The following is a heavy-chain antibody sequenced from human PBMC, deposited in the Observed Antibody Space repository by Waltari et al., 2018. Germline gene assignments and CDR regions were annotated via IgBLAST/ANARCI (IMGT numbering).Heavy chain of an antibody. V-gene: IGHV4-59*01. CDR1: GGSISSYY. D-gene: IGHD2-2*02. CDR3: ARSHRGYCSSTSCYKRDAFDI. CDR2: IYYSGST. J-gene: IGHJ3*02. Sequence: QVQLQESGPGLVKPSETLSLTCTVSGGSISSYYWSWIRQPPGKVLEWIGYIYYSGSTNYNPSLKSRVTISVDTSKNQFSLKLISVTAADTAVYYCARSHRGYCSSTSCYKRDAFDIWGQGTMVTVSS.